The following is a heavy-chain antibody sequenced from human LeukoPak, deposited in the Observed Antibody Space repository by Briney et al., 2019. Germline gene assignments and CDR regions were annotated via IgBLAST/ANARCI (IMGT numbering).Heavy chain of an antibody. J-gene: IGHJ5*02. CDR3: AKDIPPRITMVRGVQEFDP. CDR2: ISWNSGSI. V-gene: IGHV3-9*01. CDR1: GFTFDDYA. D-gene: IGHD3-10*01. Sequence: SGGSLRLSCAASGFTFDDYAMHWVRQAPGKGLEWASGISWNSGSIGYADSVKGRFTISRDNAKNSLYLQMNSLRAEDTALYYCAKDIPPRITMVRGVQEFDPWGQGTLVTVSS.